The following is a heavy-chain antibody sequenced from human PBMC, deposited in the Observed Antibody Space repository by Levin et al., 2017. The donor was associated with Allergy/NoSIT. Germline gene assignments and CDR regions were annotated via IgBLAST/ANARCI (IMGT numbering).Heavy chain of an antibody. Sequence: ASVKVSCKASGYTFTGYYMHWVRQAPGQGLEWMGRINPNSGGTNYAQKFQGRGTMTRDTSISTAYMELSRLGSDDTAVYYCARADVNIVATGWFDPWGQGTLVTVSS. CDR1: GYTFTGYY. CDR3: ARADVNIVATGWFDP. J-gene: IGHJ5*02. D-gene: IGHD5-12*01. V-gene: IGHV1-2*06. CDR2: INPNSGGT.